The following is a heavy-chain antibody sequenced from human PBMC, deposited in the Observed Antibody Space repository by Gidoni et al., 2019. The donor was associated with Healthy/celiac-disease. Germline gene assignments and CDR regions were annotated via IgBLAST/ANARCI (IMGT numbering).Heavy chain of an antibody. V-gene: IGHV3-23*01. CDR3: AKGVLYYYDSSGYYNY. CDR1: GFTFSSSA. Sequence: EVQLLESGGGLVQPGGSIRLSCAASGFTFSSSAMSWVRQAPGKGLEWVSAISGSGGSTYYADSVKGRFTISRDNSKNTLYLQMNSLRAEDTAVYYCAKGVLYYYDSSGYYNYWGQGTLVTVSS. D-gene: IGHD3-22*01. CDR2: ISGSGGST. J-gene: IGHJ4*02.